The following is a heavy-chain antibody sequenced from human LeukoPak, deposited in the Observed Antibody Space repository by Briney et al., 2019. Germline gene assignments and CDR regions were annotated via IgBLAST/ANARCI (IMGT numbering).Heavy chain of an antibody. J-gene: IGHJ1*01. V-gene: IGHV3-43D*03. Sequence: PGGSLRLSCAASGFTFDDYAMLWVRQAPGKGLEWVSLIRWDGGSTYYADSVKGRFTISRDNSKNSLYLQMNSLRAEDTALYYCAKDPKVSYRYFQHWGQGTLVTVSS. CDR3: AKDPKVSYRYFQH. CDR1: GFTFDDYA. CDR2: IRWDGGST. D-gene: IGHD2-2*02.